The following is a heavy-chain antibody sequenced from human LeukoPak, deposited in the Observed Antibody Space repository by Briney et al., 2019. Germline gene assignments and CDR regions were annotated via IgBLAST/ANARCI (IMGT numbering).Heavy chain of an antibody. CDR3: ARARYLDL. V-gene: IGHV3-7*05. Sequence: PGGFLRLSCAATGFTFSSYWRSWVRQAPGKGLGWVANIKGDGGEKYYVDSVKVRFTISRDNAKNSLYLQMDSLRADDTAVYYCARARYLDLWGRGTLVTVSS. J-gene: IGHJ2*01. CDR2: IKGDGGEK. CDR1: GFTFSSYW.